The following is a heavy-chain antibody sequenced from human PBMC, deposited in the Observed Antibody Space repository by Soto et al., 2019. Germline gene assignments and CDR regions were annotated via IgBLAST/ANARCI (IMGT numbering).Heavy chain of an antibody. J-gene: IGHJ6*02. Sequence: GGSLTLSCAPSGFAVSSNQKPWVRPAPGKGLEWISIIYSAGNTYYADSVKGRFTISRDNSKNTLYLQMNSLGAEDTAVYYCARDFVVGGPTINYYYGMDVWGQGTTVTVSS. CDR3: ARDFVVGGPTINYYYGMDV. CDR2: IYSAGNT. D-gene: IGHD1-26*01. V-gene: IGHV3-66*01. CDR1: GFAVSSNQ.